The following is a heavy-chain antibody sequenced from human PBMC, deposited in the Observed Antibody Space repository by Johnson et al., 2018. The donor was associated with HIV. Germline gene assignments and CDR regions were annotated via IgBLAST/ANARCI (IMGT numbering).Heavy chain of an antibody. CDR1: GFTVSSNY. Sequence: VQLVESGGGLVQPGGSLRLSCVVSGFTVSSNYITWVRQAPGKGLEWVSVIYSGGSTYTADSVKGRFTISRDNSKNTLYLQMNSLRAEDTAVYYCARLGFYNWNGGGALDIWGQGTMVTVSS. V-gene: IGHV3-66*04. J-gene: IGHJ3*02. CDR2: IYSGGST. CDR3: ARLGFYNWNGGGALDI. D-gene: IGHD1-20*01.